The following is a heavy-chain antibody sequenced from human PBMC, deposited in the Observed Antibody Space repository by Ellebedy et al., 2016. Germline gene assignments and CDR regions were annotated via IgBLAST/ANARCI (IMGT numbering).Heavy chain of an antibody. Sequence: GESLKISCAASGFTLSSYWMYWVRQAPGKGLAWVSRIKGDGSGTSYADSGKGRFTISRDNAKNTLYLQMDSLGAEDTAVYFCARGVYGDSWGQGTLVTVSS. D-gene: IGHD5/OR15-5a*01. CDR2: IKGDGSGT. CDR3: ARGVYGDS. CDR1: GFTLSSYW. V-gene: IGHV3-74*01. J-gene: IGHJ4*02.